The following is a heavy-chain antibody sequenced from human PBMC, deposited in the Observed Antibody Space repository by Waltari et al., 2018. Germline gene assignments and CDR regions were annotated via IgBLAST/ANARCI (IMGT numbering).Heavy chain of an antibody. CDR2: IKGDGSQK. V-gene: IGHV3-7*01. Sequence: EVHLVESGGGLVQPGGSLRLSCAASGFTFSTYWMTWVRQAPGKGLEWLANIKGDGSQKNYVDSVKGRFTISRDTANNSLYVQMNSLRAEDTAVYYCARDPHYSNFDYWGQETLVTVSS. CDR1: GFTFSTYW. D-gene: IGHD4-4*01. J-gene: IGHJ4*02. CDR3: ARDPHYSNFDY.